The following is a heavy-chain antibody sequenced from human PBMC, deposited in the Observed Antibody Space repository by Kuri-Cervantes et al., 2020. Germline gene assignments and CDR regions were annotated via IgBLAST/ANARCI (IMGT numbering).Heavy chain of an antibody. V-gene: IGHV3-73*01. CDR1: GFTISGAA. D-gene: IGHD5-18*01. CDR3: ARSMGIQLWSNPDDY. J-gene: IGHJ4*02. CDR2: IRSKPNNYAT. Sequence: GESLKISCAASGFTISGAAIHWVRQAPGKGLEWVGRIRSKPNNYATHYAASVKGRFTISREDSKNTAYLQVNSLKAEDTAVYYCARSMGIQLWSNPDDYWGQGTLVTVSS.